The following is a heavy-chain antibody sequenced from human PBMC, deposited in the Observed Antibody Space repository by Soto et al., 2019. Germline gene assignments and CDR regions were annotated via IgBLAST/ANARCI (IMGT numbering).Heavy chain of an antibody. CDR1: GYTFTSYY. Sequence: ASVKVSCKASGYTFTSYYMHWVRQAPGQGLEWMGIINPSGGSTRYAQKFQGRVTMTRETSTSTVYMELGSLRSEDTAVYYCARGDRYDILTGYYYYYGMDVWGQGTTVTVSS. J-gene: IGHJ6*02. D-gene: IGHD3-9*01. CDR2: INPSGGST. CDR3: ARGDRYDILTGYYYYYGMDV. V-gene: IGHV1-46*01.